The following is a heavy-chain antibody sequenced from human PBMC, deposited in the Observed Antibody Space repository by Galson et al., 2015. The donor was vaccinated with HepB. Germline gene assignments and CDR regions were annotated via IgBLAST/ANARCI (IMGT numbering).Heavy chain of an antibody. V-gene: IGHV4-38-2*02. CDR1: GYSISSGYY. CDR3: ARLSGIAAAGTWDY. J-gene: IGHJ4*02. D-gene: IGHD6-13*01. CDR2: ICHSGST. Sequence: SETLSLTCTVSGYSISSGYYWGWIRQPPGKGLEWIGSICHSGSTYYNPSLKSRVTISVDTSKNQFSLKLSSVTAADTAVYYCARLSGIAAAGTWDYWGQGTLVTVSS.